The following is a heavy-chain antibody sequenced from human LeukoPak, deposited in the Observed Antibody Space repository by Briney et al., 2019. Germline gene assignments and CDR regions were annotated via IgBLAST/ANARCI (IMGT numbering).Heavy chain of an antibody. J-gene: IGHJ4*02. CDR1: GFTFSSYG. Sequence: GGSLRLSGAASGFTFSSYGMHWVRQAPGKGLEWVAVIWYDGSNKYYADSVKGRFTISRDNSKNTLYLQMNSLRVEDTAVYYCAKGREWELPIPLKDFDYWGQGTLVTVSS. CDR2: IWYDGSNK. D-gene: IGHD1-26*01. CDR3: AKGREWELPIPLKDFDY. V-gene: IGHV3-33*06.